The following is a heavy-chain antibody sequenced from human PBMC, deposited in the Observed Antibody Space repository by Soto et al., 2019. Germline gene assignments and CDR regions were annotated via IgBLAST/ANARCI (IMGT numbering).Heavy chain of an antibody. D-gene: IGHD6-19*01. CDR2: INHSGSA. CDR1: GGSISSYY. Sequence: SETLSLTCTVSGGSISSYYWTWIRQTPGKGLQWIGQINHSGSASYNPSLKSRVTISVHTSNSQFSLELSSVTAADTAVYYCARGLITGSHYSGGWYYFDSWGQGTQVTVSS. V-gene: IGHV4-34*01. CDR3: ARGLITGSHYSGGWYYFDS. J-gene: IGHJ4*02.